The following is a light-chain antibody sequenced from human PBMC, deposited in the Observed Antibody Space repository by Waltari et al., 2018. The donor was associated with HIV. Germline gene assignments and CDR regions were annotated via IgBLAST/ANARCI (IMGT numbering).Light chain of an antibody. CDR3: MQTIQFPLT. J-gene: IGKJ4*01. CDR2: EVS. Sequence: DIVLTQTPLSLSVTPGQPASISCKSSQSLLHIDGQTYLYWYLQKPGQPPQALIYEVSNRFCGVSDRFSGSGSGTDFTLNISRVEAEDVGVYYCMQTIQFPLTFGGGTKVEIK. CDR1: QSLLHIDGQTY. V-gene: IGKV2D-29*01.